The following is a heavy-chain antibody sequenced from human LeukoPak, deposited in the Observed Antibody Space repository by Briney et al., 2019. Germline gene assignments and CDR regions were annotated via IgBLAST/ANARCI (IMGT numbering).Heavy chain of an antibody. D-gene: IGHD4-17*01. J-gene: IGHJ4*02. Sequence: GGSLRLSCAASGFTVSSNYMSWVRQAPGKGLEWVSVIYSGGSTDYADSVKGRFTISRDNSKNTLYLQMNSLRAEDTAVYYCARDPLDYGDPTVYWGQGTLVTVSS. CDR1: GFTVSSNY. CDR2: IYSGGST. V-gene: IGHV3-66*01. CDR3: ARDPLDYGDPTVY.